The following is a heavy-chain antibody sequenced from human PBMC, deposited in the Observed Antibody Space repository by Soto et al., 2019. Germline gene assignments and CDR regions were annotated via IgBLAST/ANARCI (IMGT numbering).Heavy chain of an antibody. D-gene: IGHD5-18*01. J-gene: IGHJ4*02. V-gene: IGHV1-18*04. CDR2: ISAYNGNT. Sequence: SVKVSCKASGYAFTSYGISWVRQAPVQGLEWMGWISAYNGNTNYAQKLQGRVTMTTDTSTSTAYMELRSLRSDDTAVYYCARDSPPDTDFDYWGQGTLVTVSS. CDR3: ARDSPPDTDFDY. CDR1: GYAFTSYG.